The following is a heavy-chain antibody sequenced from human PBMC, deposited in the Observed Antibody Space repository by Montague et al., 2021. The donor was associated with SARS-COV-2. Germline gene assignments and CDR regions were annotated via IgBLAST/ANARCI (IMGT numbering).Heavy chain of an antibody. CDR1: GFTFSASD. J-gene: IGHJ4*02. V-gene: IGHV3-21*01. CDR2: LPSTSTHI. CDR3: GRNFDL. Sequence: SLSLSCAASGFTFSASDMVWVRPAPGKGLEWVSTLPSTSTHIYYAESVKGRFTIARDNAKNSLSLQMDSLRAEDTGVYYCGRNFDLWGQGTLVTVSS. D-gene: IGHD3-9*01.